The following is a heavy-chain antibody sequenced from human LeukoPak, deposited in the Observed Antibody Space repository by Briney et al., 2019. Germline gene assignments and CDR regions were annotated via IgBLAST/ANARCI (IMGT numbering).Heavy chain of an antibody. CDR1: GGSISSYY. V-gene: IGHV4-59*01. J-gene: IGHJ5*02. D-gene: IGHD3-22*01. CDR3: ARADSSGYGDNWFDP. CDR2: IYYSGST. Sequence: PSETLSLTCTVSGGSISSYYWSWIRQPPGKGLEWIGYIYYSGSTNYNPSLKGRVTISVDTSKNQFSLKLSSVTAADTAVYYCARADSSGYGDNWFDPWGQGTLVTVSS.